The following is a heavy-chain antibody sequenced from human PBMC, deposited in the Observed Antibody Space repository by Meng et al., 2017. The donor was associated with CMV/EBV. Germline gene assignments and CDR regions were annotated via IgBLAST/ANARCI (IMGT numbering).Heavy chain of an antibody. D-gene: IGHD2-2*02. CDR1: GSTFSSYA. V-gene: IGHV3-23*01. J-gene: IGHJ5*02. CDR2: ISGSGGST. Sequence: GGSLRPSGAASGSTFSSYAMSWVRQAPGKGLEGVSAISGSGGSTYYADSVKGRFTISRDNSKNTLYLQMNSLRAEDTAVYYWAKGGKWEYHCSSTSCYTTSWFDPWGQGTLVTVSS. CDR3: AKGGKWEYHCSSTSCYTTSWFDP.